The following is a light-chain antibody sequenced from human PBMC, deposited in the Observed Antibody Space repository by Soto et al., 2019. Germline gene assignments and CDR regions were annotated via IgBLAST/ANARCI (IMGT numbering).Light chain of an antibody. V-gene: IGKV1-39*01. Sequence: DIHMTQSPSSLSASVGYRFTITCRASQSIRSYLNWYQQKPGKAPKLLIYAASSLQSGVPSRFSGSGSGTDFTLTISSLQPEDFETYYCQQSYSTPITFGQGTRLEIK. CDR1: QSIRSY. J-gene: IGKJ5*01. CDR2: AAS. CDR3: QQSYSTPIT.